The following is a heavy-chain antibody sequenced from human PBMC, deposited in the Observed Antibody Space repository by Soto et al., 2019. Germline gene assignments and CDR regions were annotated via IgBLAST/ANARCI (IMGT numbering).Heavy chain of an antibody. V-gene: IGHV3-30-3*01. CDR1: GFTFGSYA. Sequence: PGGSLRLSCAASGFTFGSYAMHWVRQAPDKGLEWVAVISYDGTNKHYRDSVEGRFTISRDNSKNTVFLQMNSLKGEDTAVYYCVKEPEDIEVRFDYWGQGALVTVSS. D-gene: IGHD2-15*01. CDR3: VKEPEDIEVRFDY. J-gene: IGHJ4*02. CDR2: ISYDGTNK.